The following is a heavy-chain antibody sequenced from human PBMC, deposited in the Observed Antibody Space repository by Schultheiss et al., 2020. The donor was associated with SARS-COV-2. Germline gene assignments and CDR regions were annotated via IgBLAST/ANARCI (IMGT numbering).Heavy chain of an antibody. CDR3: ARGGYSGYDSRGLRLGELSLYPHYYMDV. D-gene: IGHD3-16*02. J-gene: IGHJ6*03. V-gene: IGHV1-2*02. Sequence: ASVKVSCKASGYTFTSYGISWVRQAPGQGLEWMGWINPNSGGTNYAQKFQGRVTMTRDTSISTAYMELSRLRSDDTAVYYCARGGYSGYDSRGLRLGELSLYPHYYMDVWGKGTTVTVSS. CDR1: GYTFTSYG. CDR2: INPNSGGT.